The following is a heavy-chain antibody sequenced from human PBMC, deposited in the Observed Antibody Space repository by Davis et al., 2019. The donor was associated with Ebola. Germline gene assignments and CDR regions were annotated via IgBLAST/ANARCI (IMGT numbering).Heavy chain of an antibody. D-gene: IGHD2-15*01. Sequence: MPSETLSLTCEVYGGSISGYYWNWIRQTPGKGLEWLGDINPNGLTNYNSSLKSRVTITVDTSKNQFSLRLTSVTAAETAVYHCARETRYCNGDRCTHLYGMGVWGQGTTVTVSS. V-gene: IGHV4-34*01. CDR1: GGSISGYY. CDR3: ARETRYCNGDRCTHLYGMGV. J-gene: IGHJ6*02. CDR2: INPNGLT.